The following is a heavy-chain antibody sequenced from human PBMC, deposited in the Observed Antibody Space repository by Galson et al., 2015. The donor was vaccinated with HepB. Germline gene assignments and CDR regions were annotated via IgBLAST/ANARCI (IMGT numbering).Heavy chain of an antibody. D-gene: IGHD6-19*01. CDR3: AKRGGSGWARHFDY. CDR2: ISGSSLYT. J-gene: IGHJ4*02. V-gene: IGHV3-23*01. Sequence: SLRLSCAASGFTFSSYDMGWVRQAPGRGLEWVSTISGSSLYTYYTDSVKGRFTISRDNTKNTLYLQMNSLRADDTALYYCAKRGGSGWARHFDYWGQGTLVTVSS. CDR1: GFTFSSYD.